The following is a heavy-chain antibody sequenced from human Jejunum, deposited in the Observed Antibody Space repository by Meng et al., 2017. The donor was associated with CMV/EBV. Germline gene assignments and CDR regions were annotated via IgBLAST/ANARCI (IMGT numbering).Heavy chain of an antibody. D-gene: IGHD3-3*01. CDR1: RASQDSGYYY. V-gene: IGHV4-30-4*08. Sequence: GQGRANPAQGLSLPCAVSRASQDSGYYYGSWSRQPPGRVLEWIGSCHCTGRPSHNLSLKSRVVISLGTSKNQFSLTLNSVTAEDTAVYFCASGSIFVSFDSWGQGTLVTVSS. CDR2: CHCTGRP. J-gene: IGHJ4*02. CDR3: ASGSIFVSFDS.